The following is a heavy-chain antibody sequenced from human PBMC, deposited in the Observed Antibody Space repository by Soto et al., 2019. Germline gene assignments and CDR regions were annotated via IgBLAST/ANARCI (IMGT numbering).Heavy chain of an antibody. Sequence: LRLSCAASGFTFSSYGMHWVRQAPGKGLEWVAVISYDGSNKYYADSVKGRFTISRDNSKNTLYLQMNSLRAEDTAVYCCAKDSRRFVVVPAAMGRYWGQGTLVTVSS. J-gene: IGHJ4*02. D-gene: IGHD2-2*01. CDR3: AKDSRRFVVVPAAMGRY. CDR2: ISYDGSNK. V-gene: IGHV3-30*18. CDR1: GFTFSSYG.